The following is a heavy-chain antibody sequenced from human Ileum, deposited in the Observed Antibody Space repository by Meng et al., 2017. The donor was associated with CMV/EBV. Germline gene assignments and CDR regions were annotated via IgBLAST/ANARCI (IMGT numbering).Heavy chain of an antibody. CDR2: IYYSGST. Sequence: QAAVQGSGPGLVKPSQTLSLTCTVSGGSISSGDYYWNWIRQPPGKGLEWIGYIYYSGSTYFNPSLKSRVTISVDTSKNQFSLKLNSVTAADTAVYYCARQEELWGYFDYWGQGTLVTVSS. J-gene: IGHJ4*02. D-gene: IGHD1-7*01. CDR3: ARQEELWGYFDY. V-gene: IGHV4-30-4*08. CDR1: GGSISSGDYY.